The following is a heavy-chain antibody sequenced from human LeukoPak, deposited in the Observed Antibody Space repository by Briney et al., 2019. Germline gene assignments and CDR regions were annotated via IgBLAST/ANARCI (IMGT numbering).Heavy chain of an antibody. CDR2: IYHSGST. CDR3: ARWLEGDYYDSSGYYNFDY. V-gene: IGHV4-38-2*02. CDR1: GFSISSGYY. D-gene: IGHD3-22*01. J-gene: IGHJ4*02. Sequence: SETLSLTCTVSGFSISSGYYWGWIRQPPGKGLEWIGSIYHSGSTYYNPSLKSRVTISVDTSKNQFSLKLSSVTAADTAVYYCARWLEGDYYDSSGYYNFDYWGQGTLVTVSS.